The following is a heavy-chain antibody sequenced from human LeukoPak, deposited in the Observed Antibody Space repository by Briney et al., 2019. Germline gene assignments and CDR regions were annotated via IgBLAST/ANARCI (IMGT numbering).Heavy chain of an antibody. J-gene: IGHJ4*02. CDR1: GGSISSSSYY. CDR2: IYYSGST. Sequence: PSETLSLTCTASGGSISSSSYYWGWIRQPPGKGLEWIGSIYYSGSTYYNPSLKSRVTISVDTSKNQFSLKLSSVTAADTAVYYCARRSLSIAGQFDYWGQGTLVTVSS. V-gene: IGHV4-39*01. CDR3: ARRSLSIAGQFDY. D-gene: IGHD6-6*01.